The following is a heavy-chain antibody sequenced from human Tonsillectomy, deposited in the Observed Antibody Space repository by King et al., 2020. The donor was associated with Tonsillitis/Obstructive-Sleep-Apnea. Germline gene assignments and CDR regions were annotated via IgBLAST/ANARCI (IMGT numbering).Heavy chain of an antibody. J-gene: IGHJ4*02. CDR1: GFKFSSYA. CDR2: ISYDGSNK. CDR3: ARSIQSEHYFDY. Sequence: QVQLVESGGGVVQPGRSLRLSCAASGFKFSSYAMHWVRQAPGKGLEWVAFISYDGSNKYYADSVKGRFTISRDNSKNTLFLQMNSLRVEDTAVYYCARSIQSEHYFDYWGQGTLVTVSS. V-gene: IGHV3-30*04.